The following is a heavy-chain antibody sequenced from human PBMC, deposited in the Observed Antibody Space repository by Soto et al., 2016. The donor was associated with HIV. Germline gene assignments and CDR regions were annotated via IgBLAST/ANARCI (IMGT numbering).Heavy chain of an antibody. CDR3: ARRGRDKDMWFGELPIM. D-gene: IGHD3-10*01. CDR2: ISSSSSYT. V-gene: IGHV3-11*05. Sequence: VQLVESGGGLVKPGGSLRLSCAASGFTFSDYYMSWIRQAPGKGLEWVSYISSSSSYTNYADSVKGRFTISRDNAKNSLYLQMNSLRAEDTAVYYCARRGRDKDMWFGELPIMWGQGTLVTVSS. J-gene: IGHJ4*02. CDR1: GFTFSDYY.